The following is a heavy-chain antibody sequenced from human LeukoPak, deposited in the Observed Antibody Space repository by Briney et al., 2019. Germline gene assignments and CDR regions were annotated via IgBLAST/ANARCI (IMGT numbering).Heavy chain of an antibody. V-gene: IGHV5-51*01. CDR2: IYPGDSDT. CDR3: ARHRLGYCGGDCYPHDAFDI. CDR1: GYSFTSYW. Sequence: GESLKISCKGSGYSFTSYWIGWVRQMPGKGLEWMGNIYPGDSDTRYSPSFQGQVTISADKSISTAYLQWSSLKASDTAMYYCARHRLGYCGGDCYPHDAFDIWGQGTMVTVSS. J-gene: IGHJ3*02. D-gene: IGHD2-21*02.